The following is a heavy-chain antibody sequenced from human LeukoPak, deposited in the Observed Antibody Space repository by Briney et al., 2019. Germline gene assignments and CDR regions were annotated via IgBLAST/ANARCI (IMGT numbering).Heavy chain of an antibody. J-gene: IGHJ4*02. CDR2: INHSGST. CDR3: ARGYYDTLTNYPKNFDQ. CDR1: GGSFSGYY. V-gene: IGHV4-34*01. D-gene: IGHD3-9*01. Sequence: SETLSLTCAVYGGSFSGYYWSWIRQPPGKGLEWIGEINHSGSTNYNPSLKSRVTILVDTSKNQFSLKLSSVTAADTAVYYCARGYYDTLTNYPKNFDQWGQGTLVTVSS.